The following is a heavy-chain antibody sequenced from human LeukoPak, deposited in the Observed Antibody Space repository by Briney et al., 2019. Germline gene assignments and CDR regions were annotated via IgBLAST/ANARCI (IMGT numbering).Heavy chain of an antibody. CDR1: VYTFTSYG. Sequence: ASVKVSCQASVYTFTSYGISWVRQAPGQALEWMGWISAYNGNTNYAQKLQGRVTMTTDTSTSRAYMELRSMRSDDTAVYYCARVRLLLWFGESLIDWFDPWGQGTLVTVSS. CDR2: ISAYNGNT. CDR3: ARVRLLLWFGESLIDWFDP. D-gene: IGHD3-10*01. V-gene: IGHV1-18*01. J-gene: IGHJ5*02.